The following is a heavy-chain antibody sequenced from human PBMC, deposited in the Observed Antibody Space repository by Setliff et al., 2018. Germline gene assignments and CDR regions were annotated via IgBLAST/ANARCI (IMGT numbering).Heavy chain of an antibody. V-gene: IGHV5-51*01. CDR2: IYPGDSDT. CDR1: GYSFTSYW. D-gene: IGHD2-21*02. CDR3: ARRLCGGDCSYDY. J-gene: IGHJ4*02. Sequence: GESLKISCKGSGYSFTSYWIGWVRQMPGKGLEWMGIIYPGDSDTRYSPSFQGQVTISADKSIGTAYLQWSSRKASDTAMYYCARRLCGGDCSYDYWGQGTLVTVSS.